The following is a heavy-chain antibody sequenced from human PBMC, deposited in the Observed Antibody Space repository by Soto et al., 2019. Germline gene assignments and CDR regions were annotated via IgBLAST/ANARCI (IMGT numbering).Heavy chain of an antibody. CDR1: GGSISSTSYY. D-gene: IGHD3-16*01. J-gene: IGHJ6*03. V-gene: IGHV4-39*07. Sequence: SETLSLTCTVSGGSISSTSYYWGWIRQPPGKGLEWIGSIYYSGSTYYNPSLKSRVTISVDTSKNQFSLKLSSVTAADTAVYYCASYLVGLTFWGSLDYYYYYMDVWGKGTTVTVSS. CDR2: IYYSGST. CDR3: ASYLVGLTFWGSLDYYYYYMDV.